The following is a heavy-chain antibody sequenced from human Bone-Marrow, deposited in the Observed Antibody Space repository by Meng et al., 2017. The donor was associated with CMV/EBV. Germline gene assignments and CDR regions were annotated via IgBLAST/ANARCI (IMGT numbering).Heavy chain of an antibody. J-gene: IGHJ3*02. Sequence: GESLKISCVASGFTFSDHYMDWVRQAPGKGLEWVGRSRNKANSYTTEYAASVKGRFIISRDDSKNSVYLQMNSLKTEDTAVYYCTRRYDSSGYAFDIWGQGTMVTVSS. CDR3: TRRYDSSGYAFDI. CDR2: SRNKANSYTT. D-gene: IGHD3-22*01. CDR1: GFTFSDHY. V-gene: IGHV3-72*01.